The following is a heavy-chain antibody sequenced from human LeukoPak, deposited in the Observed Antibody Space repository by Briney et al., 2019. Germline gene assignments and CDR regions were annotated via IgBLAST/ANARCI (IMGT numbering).Heavy chain of an antibody. CDR3: ARNPPCSSTSCRSYYYYYMDV. CDR1: GGTFSSYA. D-gene: IGHD2-2*01. V-gene: IGHV1-69*05. CDR2: IIPIFGTA. J-gene: IGHJ6*03. Sequence: ASVKVSCKASGGTFSSYAISWVRQAPGQGLEWMGGIIPIFGTANYAQKFQGRVTITTDESTSTAYMELSSLRSEDTAVYYCARNPPCSSTSCRSYYYYYMDVWGKGTTVTVSS.